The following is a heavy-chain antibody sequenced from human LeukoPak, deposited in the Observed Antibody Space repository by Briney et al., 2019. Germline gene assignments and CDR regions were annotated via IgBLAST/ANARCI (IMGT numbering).Heavy chain of an antibody. J-gene: IGHJ4*02. Sequence: SETLSLTCTVSGGSINSYYWSWIRQPPGKGLEWIGYIYYSGSTNYNPSLKSRVTISVDTSKNQFSLKLSSVTAADTAVYYCARHPYSYGSLYYFDYWGQGTLVTVPS. CDR2: IYYSGST. CDR3: ARHPYSYGSLYYFDY. CDR1: GGSINSYY. V-gene: IGHV4-59*08. D-gene: IGHD5-18*01.